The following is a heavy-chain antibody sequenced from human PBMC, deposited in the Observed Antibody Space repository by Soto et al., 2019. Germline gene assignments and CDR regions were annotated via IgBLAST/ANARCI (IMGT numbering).Heavy chain of an antibody. CDR3: ARGLYYDSSGYYPTIDY. V-gene: IGHV1-3*01. Sequence: GASVKVSCKASGYTFTSYAMHWVRQAPGQRLEWMGWINAGNGNTKYSQKFQGRVTITRDTSASTAYMELSSLRSEDTAVYYCARGLYYDSSGYYPTIDYWGQGTLVTVSS. J-gene: IGHJ4*02. CDR2: INAGNGNT. CDR1: GYTFTSYA. D-gene: IGHD3-22*01.